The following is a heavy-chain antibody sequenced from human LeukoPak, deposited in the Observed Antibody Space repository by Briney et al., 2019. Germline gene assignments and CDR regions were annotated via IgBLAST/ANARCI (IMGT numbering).Heavy chain of an antibody. D-gene: IGHD3-3*01. CDR3: VGREWLLSPDAFDI. CDR1: GGSFSGYF. CDR2: IYTSGRT. Sequence: SETLSLTCAVYGGSFSGYFWSWFRQPAGKGLEWIGRIYTSGRTNYNPSLKSRVTMSVDTSKNQFSLKLSSVTAADTAVYYCVGREWLLSPDAFDIWGQGTMVTVSS. V-gene: IGHV4-59*10. J-gene: IGHJ3*02.